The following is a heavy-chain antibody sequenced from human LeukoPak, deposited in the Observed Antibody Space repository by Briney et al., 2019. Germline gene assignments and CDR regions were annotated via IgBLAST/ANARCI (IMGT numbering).Heavy chain of an antibody. CDR2: INSDGSST. V-gene: IGHV3-74*01. CDR3: AGSGSYSSAPLDY. CDR1: GFTFSSYS. J-gene: IGHJ4*02. Sequence: PGGSLRLSCAASGFTFSSYSMNWVRQAPGKGLVWVSRINSDGSSTSYADSVKGRFTISRDNAKNTLYLQMNSLRAEDTAVYYCAGSGSYSSAPLDYWGQGTLVTVSS. D-gene: IGHD1-26*01.